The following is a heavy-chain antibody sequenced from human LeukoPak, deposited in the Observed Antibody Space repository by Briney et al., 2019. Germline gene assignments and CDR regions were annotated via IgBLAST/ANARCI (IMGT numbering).Heavy chain of an antibody. CDR2: IKQDGSEK. CDR1: GFTFSSYW. V-gene: IGHV3-7*01. Sequence: GGSLRLSCVASGFTFSSYWMSWVRQAPGKGLEWVANIKQDGSEKYYVDSVKGRFTISRDNAKNSLYLQMNSLRAEDTAVYYCARDPRSSTSFPNWFDPWGQGTLVTVSS. D-gene: IGHD2-2*01. J-gene: IGHJ5*02. CDR3: ARDPRSSTSFPNWFDP.